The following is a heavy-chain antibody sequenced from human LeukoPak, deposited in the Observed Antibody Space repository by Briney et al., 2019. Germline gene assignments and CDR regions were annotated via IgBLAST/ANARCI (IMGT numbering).Heavy chain of an antibody. CDR2: ISSSGSTI. Sequence: GGSLRLSCAASGFTFSDYYMSWIRQAPGKGLEWVSYISSSGSTIYYADSVKGRFTISRDNAKNSLYLQMNSLRAEDTAVYCCARSGYYPHYYYGMDVWGQGATVTVSS. CDR3: ARSGYYPHYYYGMDV. CDR1: GFTFSDYY. V-gene: IGHV3-11*01. D-gene: IGHD3-3*01. J-gene: IGHJ6*02.